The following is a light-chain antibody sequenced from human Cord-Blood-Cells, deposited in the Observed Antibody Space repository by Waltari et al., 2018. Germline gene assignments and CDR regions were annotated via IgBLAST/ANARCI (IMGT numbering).Light chain of an antibody. CDR3: AAWDDSLNGPV. J-gene: IGLJ3*02. V-gene: IGLV1-44*01. CDR1: SPTIGSNT. Sequence: QSVLTQPPSASGTPGQRVTIPCSGSSPTIGSNTVTWYQQLPGTAPKLLLYSNMPRPSWVPDRFSGAKAGTSASLAFSWLQSEDEADYYCAAWDDSLNGPVFGGGTKLTVL. CDR2: SNM.